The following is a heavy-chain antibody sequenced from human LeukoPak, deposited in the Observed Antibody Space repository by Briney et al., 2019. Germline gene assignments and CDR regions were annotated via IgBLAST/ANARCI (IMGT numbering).Heavy chain of an antibody. Sequence: RGVSLRLFCEASGCPMSHDHMRWIRQSTGKGGECISYGTCGCNGYYADSVKGRVNISRDNVKNSVYLQMNSLRDYDTTVYYCARTGDGNYYYDMDVWGKGTPVTVSS. V-gene: IGHV3-11*01. CDR3: ARTGDGNYYYDMDV. D-gene: IGHD7-27*01. CDR1: GCPMSHDH. J-gene: IGHJ6*03. CDR2: GTCGCNG.